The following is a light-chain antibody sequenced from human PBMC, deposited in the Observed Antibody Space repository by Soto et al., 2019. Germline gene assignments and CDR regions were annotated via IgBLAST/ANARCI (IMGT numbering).Light chain of an antibody. J-gene: IGKJ5*01. CDR3: QQYNNWPFIT. CDR1: QGVTTN. Sequence: IVMKHSPGTLSVSPGERATLSCRAGQGVTTNFAWYQQKSGQSPRLLIYDVSIRATGVPARFSGGGSGTDFILTISSLEPEDFAVYYCQQYNNWPFITFGQGTRLEIK. V-gene: IGKV3-15*01. CDR2: DVS.